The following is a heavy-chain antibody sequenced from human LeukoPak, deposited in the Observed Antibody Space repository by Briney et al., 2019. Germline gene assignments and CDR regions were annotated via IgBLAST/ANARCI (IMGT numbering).Heavy chain of an antibody. J-gene: IGHJ4*02. CDR1: GGSISSDDYY. V-gene: IGHV4-30-4*01. CDR2: IYYSGST. CDR3: ARGSHSGWHFDH. D-gene: IGHD6-19*01. Sequence: SQTLSLTCTVSGGSISSDDYYWSWLRQPPGTGLEWIGYIYYSGSTYYNPSLKSRVTISVDTSKNQFSLKVSSVTAADTAVYYCARGSHSGWHFDHWGQGTLVTVSS.